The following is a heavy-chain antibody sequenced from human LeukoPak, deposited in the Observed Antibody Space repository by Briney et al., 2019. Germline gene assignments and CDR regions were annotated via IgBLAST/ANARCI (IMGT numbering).Heavy chain of an antibody. Sequence: SETLSLTCTVSGGSISSGSYYWSWIRQPAGKGLEWIGRIYTSGSTNYNPSLKSRVTISVDTSKNQFSLKLSSVTAADTAVYYCARDSGSYYKRFDYWGQGTLVTVSS. CDR1: GGSISSGSYY. CDR2: IYTSGST. D-gene: IGHD3-10*01. CDR3: ARDSGSYYKRFDY. J-gene: IGHJ4*02. V-gene: IGHV4-61*02.